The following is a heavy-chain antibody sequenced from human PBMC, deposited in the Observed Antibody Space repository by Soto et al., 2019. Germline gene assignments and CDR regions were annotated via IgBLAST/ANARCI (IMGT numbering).Heavy chain of an antibody. J-gene: IGHJ6*03. Sequence: SETLSLTCPVSGGSISSYYLSWIRQPPGRGLEWIGYIYYSGSTNYNPSLKSRVTISVDTSRNQFSLKLSSVTAADTAVYYCMGYCSGGSCYRHYMDVWGKGTTVTVSS. D-gene: IGHD2-15*01. CDR2: IYYSGST. CDR3: MGYCSGGSCYRHYMDV. V-gene: IGHV4-59*01. CDR1: GGSISSYY.